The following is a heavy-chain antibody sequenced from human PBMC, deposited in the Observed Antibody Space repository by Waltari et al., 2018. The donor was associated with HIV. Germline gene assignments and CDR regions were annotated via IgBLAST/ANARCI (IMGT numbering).Heavy chain of an antibody. CDR3: ARDKVTADAFDI. CDR1: GGSVRRGRYY. D-gene: IGHD2-21*02. Sequence: QVQLQESGPGLVKPPETLSLTCTVSGGSVRRGRYYWRCVRQPPGKGLEWIGYIYYSGSTNYNPSLKSRVTISVDTSKNQFSLKLSSVTAADTAVYYCARDKVTADAFDIWGQGTMVTVSS. V-gene: IGHV4-61*01. J-gene: IGHJ3*02. CDR2: IYYSGST.